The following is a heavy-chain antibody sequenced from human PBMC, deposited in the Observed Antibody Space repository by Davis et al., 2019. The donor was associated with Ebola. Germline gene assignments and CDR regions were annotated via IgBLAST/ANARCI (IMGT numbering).Heavy chain of an antibody. CDR3: ARDGDYDLLTGHWIPFDY. J-gene: IGHJ4*02. CDR2: ISAYNGNT. D-gene: IGHD3-9*01. Sequence: ASVKVSCKASGYTFKNSAISWVRQAPGQGLEWMGWISAYNGNTNYAQKLQGRVTMTTDTSTSTAYMELRSLRSDDTAVYYCARDGDYDLLTGHWIPFDYWGQGTLVTVSS. V-gene: IGHV1-18*01. CDR1: GYTFKNSA.